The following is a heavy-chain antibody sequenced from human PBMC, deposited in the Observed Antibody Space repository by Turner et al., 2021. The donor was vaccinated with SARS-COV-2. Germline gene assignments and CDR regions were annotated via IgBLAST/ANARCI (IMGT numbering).Heavy chain of an antibody. V-gene: IGHV3-30*18. CDR3: AKDLGQLDWFDP. CDR1: GFTFSSYG. D-gene: IGHD6-13*01. CDR2: RSYDGSNK. Sequence: QVQLVESGGGVVQPGRSLRLCCAASGFTFSSYGMHWVRQAPGKGLEWVAVRSYDGSNKYYADSVKGRFTISRDNSKNTLYLQMNSLRAEDTAVYYCAKDLGQLDWFDPWGQGTLVTVSS. J-gene: IGHJ5*02.